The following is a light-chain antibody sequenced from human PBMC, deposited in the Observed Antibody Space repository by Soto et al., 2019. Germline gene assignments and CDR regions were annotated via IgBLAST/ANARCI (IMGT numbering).Light chain of an antibody. Sequence: EIVMTQSPATLSVSPGERATLSCRASQSVSSNLAWYQQKPGQAPRLLIYGASTRATGIPARFSGSGSGTEFTLTISRLQSEDFAVYYCQQYNNWPRTFGQGTKAEIK. CDR3: QQYNNWPRT. CDR1: QSVSSN. J-gene: IGKJ1*01. V-gene: IGKV3-15*01. CDR2: GAS.